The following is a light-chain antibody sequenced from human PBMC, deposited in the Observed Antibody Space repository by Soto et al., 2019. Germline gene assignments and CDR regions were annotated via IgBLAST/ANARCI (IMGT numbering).Light chain of an antibody. CDR3: QQYNNWPRT. V-gene: IGKV3-15*01. CDR1: QSVGSN. CDR2: GAS. J-gene: IGKJ1*01. Sequence: EIVMTQSPATLSVSAGERATLSCRASQSVGSNLAWYQQTPGQAPRLLIYGASTRATGIPARFSGSESGADFTLTISSLQSEDFAVYYCQQYNNWPRTFGQGTKV.